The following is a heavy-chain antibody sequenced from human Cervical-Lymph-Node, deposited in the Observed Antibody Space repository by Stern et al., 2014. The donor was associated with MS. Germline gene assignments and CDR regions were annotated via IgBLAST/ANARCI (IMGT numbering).Heavy chain of an antibody. J-gene: IGHJ5*02. Sequence: VQLVESGGGVVQPGRSLRLSCAASGFTFSSYAMHWVRQAPGKGLEWVAVISYDGSNKYYADSVKGRFTISRDNSKNTLYLQMNSLRAEDTAVYYCARGGGRSSSWYRWFDPWGQGTLVTVSS. V-gene: IGHV3-30-3*01. D-gene: IGHD6-13*01. CDR2: ISYDGSNK. CDR1: GFTFSSYA. CDR3: ARGGGRSSSWYRWFDP.